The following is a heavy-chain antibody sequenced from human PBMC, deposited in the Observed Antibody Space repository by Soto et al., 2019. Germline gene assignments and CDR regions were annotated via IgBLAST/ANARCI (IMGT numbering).Heavy chain of an antibody. CDR3: IGTYSGSSMRFDY. D-gene: IGHD5-12*01. CDR2: VKSKTDGGTI. CDR1: GFTFSNAR. J-gene: IGHJ4*02. V-gene: IGHV3-15*01. Sequence: GGSLRLSCAASGFTFSNARMTWVRQAPGKGLEWVGRVKSKTDGGTIDYAAPVKDRFTISRDDSKNTLYLQMNSLKTEDTAVYYCIGTYSGSSMRFDYWGQGTLVTVSS.